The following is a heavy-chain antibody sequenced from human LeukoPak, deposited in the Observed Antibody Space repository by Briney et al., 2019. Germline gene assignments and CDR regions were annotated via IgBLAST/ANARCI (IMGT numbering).Heavy chain of an antibody. Sequence: GGPLRLSCAASGFTFSSYSMNWVRQAPGKGLEWVSYISSSSSTIYYADSVKGRFTISRDNAKNSLYLQMNSLRAEDTAVYYCARVHDYGNYGWYFDLWGRGTLVTVSS. CDR3: ARVHDYGNYGWYFDL. V-gene: IGHV3-48*01. D-gene: IGHD4-11*01. CDR2: ISSSSSTI. J-gene: IGHJ2*01. CDR1: GFTFSSYS.